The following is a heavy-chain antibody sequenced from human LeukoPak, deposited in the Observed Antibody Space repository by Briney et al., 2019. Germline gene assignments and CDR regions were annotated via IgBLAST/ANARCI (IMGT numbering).Heavy chain of an antibody. CDR1: GYTFTSYY. D-gene: IGHD1-26*01. J-gene: IGHJ4*02. V-gene: IGHV1-46*01. CDR3: ARLLYSGSSD. CDR2: INPSGGST. Sequence: ASVKVSCKASGYTFTSYYMHWVRQAPGQGLEWMGIINPSGGSTSYAQKFQGRVTISVDTSKNQFSLKLSSVTAADTAVYYCARLLYSGSSDWGQGTLVTVSS.